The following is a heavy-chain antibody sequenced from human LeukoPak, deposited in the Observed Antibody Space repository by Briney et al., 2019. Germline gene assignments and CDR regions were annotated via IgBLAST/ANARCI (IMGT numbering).Heavy chain of an antibody. J-gene: IGHJ6*03. CDR2: INPNSGDT. Sequence: GASVKVSCKTSGYTFTGYYIHWVRQAPGQGLEWMGWINPNSGDTNYAQKFQGRVSMTGDTSISTAYMELSRLRSDDTAVYYCASCSAHYYYYMDVWGKGTTVTVSS. CDR1: GYTFTGYY. V-gene: IGHV1-2*02. D-gene: IGHD2-15*01. CDR3: ASCSAHYYYYMDV.